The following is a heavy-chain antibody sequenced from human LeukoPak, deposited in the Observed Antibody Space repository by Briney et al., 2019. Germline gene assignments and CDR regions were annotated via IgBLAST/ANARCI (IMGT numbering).Heavy chain of an antibody. Sequence: ASVKVSCKASGYTFTSYAMNWVRQAPGQGLEWMGWINTNTGNPTYAQGFTGRFVFSLDTSVSTAYLQISSLKAEDTAVYHCARSWVEQWLSCMDVWGQGTTVTVSS. CDR1: GYTFTSYA. CDR2: INTNTGNP. V-gene: IGHV7-4-1*02. D-gene: IGHD6-19*01. CDR3: ARSWVEQWLSCMDV. J-gene: IGHJ6*02.